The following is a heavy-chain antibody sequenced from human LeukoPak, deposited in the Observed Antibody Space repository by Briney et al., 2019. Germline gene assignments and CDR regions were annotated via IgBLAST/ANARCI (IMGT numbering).Heavy chain of an antibody. J-gene: IGHJ4*02. CDR3: ARVSTVTTPLFEY. V-gene: IGHV4-34*01. D-gene: IGHD4-17*01. CDR2: INHSGST. CDR1: GGSFSGYY. Sequence: SETLSLTCAVYGGSFSGYYWSWIRQPPGKGLEWIGEINHSGSTNYNPSLKSRVTISVDTSKNQFSLKLSSVTAADTAVYYCARVSTVTTPLFEYWGQGTLVTVSS.